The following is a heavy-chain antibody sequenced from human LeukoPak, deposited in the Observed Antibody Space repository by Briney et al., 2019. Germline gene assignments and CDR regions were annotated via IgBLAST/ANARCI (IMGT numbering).Heavy chain of an antibody. J-gene: IGHJ4*02. CDR1: AFTFSSYG. V-gene: IGHV3-30*18. CDR2: ISYDGSNK. D-gene: IGHD6-13*01. Sequence: GGSLRLSCAASAFTFSSYGMHWVRQAPGKGLEWVAVISYDGSNKYYADSVKGRFTISRDNSKNTLYLQMNSLRAEDTAVYYCAKDGVAPWLPTPGITAAAPYPDYWGQGTLVTVSS. CDR3: AKDGVAPWLPTPGITAAAPYPDY.